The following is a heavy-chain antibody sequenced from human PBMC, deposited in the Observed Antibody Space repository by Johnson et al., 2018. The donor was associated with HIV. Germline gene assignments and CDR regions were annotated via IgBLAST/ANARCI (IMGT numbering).Heavy chain of an antibody. CDR2: ISYHGSET. CDR3: ARGLKGAFDI. Sequence: QVQLVESGGDVVQPGRSLRLSCAAFGFDFNTHNIHWVRQAPGKGLEWVTLISYHGSETYYADSVQGRFTISRDNSKNMVYLEMNSLRTEDTAVYYCARGLKGAFDIWGQGTRVTVSA. CDR1: GFDFNTHN. V-gene: IGHV3-30*04. J-gene: IGHJ3*02.